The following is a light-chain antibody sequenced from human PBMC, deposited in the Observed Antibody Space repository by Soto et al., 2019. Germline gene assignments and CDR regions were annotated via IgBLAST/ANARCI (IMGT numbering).Light chain of an antibody. CDR3: SSYTSSSTRVV. Sequence: QSALTQPASVSGSPGQSITISCTGTSSDVGGYNYVSWYQQHPGKAPKLMIYDVSYRPSGVSNRFSGSKSGNTDSLTISGLQAEDEADYYCSSYTSSSTRVVFGGGTKLTVL. CDR2: DVS. CDR1: SSDVGGYNY. J-gene: IGLJ2*01. V-gene: IGLV2-14*01.